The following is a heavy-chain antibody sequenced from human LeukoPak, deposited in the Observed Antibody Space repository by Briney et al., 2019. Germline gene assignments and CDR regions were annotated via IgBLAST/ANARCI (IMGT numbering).Heavy chain of an antibody. Sequence: GGSLRLSCSASGFTFSSYAMHWVRQAPGKGLEYVSAISSNGGSTYYADSVKGRFTISRDNSKNTLYLQMSSLRAEDTAVYYYVTFLWDHDNGLGPAAEASAFDTWGQGTMVTVSS. D-gene: IGHD2-2*01. J-gene: IGHJ3*02. CDR1: GFTFSSYA. CDR2: ISSNGGST. V-gene: IGHV3-64D*06. CDR3: VTFLWDHDNGLGPAAEASAFDT.